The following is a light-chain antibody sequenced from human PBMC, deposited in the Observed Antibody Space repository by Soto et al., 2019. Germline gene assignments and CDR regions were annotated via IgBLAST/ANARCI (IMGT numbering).Light chain of an antibody. J-gene: IGKJ4*01. CDR3: QQYGSSSST. CDR2: GAS. Sequence: EIVLTQSPGTLSLSPGERATLSCRASLSVSSNYVAWYQQKPGQAPSLLIYGASSRATGIPDRFSGSGSGTDFTLTISRLEPEDFAVYYCQQYGSSSSTFGGGTKVGIK. CDR1: LSVSSNY. V-gene: IGKV3-20*01.